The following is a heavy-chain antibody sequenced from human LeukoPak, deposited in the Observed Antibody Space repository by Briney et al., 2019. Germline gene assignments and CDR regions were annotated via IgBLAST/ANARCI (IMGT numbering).Heavy chain of an antibody. V-gene: IGHV3-48*01. J-gene: IGHJ5*01. CDR2: ISTEGSTM. D-gene: IGHD2-15*01. CDR3: IKEAGYCSGGGCYRWFDS. CDR1: GFTFRSYS. Sequence: GGSLRLSCGASGFTFRSYSMSWVRQAPGKGLEWISYISTEGSTMYYADSVKGRFTIARDDAQNSLSLQMNSLRADDTAVYYCIKEAGYCSGGGCYRWFDSWGQGTLITVSS.